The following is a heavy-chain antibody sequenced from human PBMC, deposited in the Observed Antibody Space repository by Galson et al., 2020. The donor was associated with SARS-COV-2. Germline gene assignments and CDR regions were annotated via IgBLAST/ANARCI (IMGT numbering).Heavy chain of an antibody. V-gene: IGHV2-5*02. CDR2: IYWDDDK. CDR1: GFSLSTTEVN. Sequence: SGPTLVKPTQTLTLTCTFSGFSLSTTEVNVGWIRQPPGKALEWLALIYWDDDKRYSPSLKSRLTITKDTSKNQVVLTMTNMDPVDTATYYCAHRLVRGPFDYWGQGTLVTVSS. J-gene: IGHJ4*02. CDR3: AHRLVRGPFDY.